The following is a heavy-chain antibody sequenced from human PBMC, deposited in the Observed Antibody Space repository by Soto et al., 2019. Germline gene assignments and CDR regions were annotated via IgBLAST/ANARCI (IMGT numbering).Heavy chain of an antibody. CDR1: GFTFSSYG. CDR3: AKGNGGITGTPLYYYYGMDV. J-gene: IGHJ6*02. D-gene: IGHD1-7*01. Sequence: PGGSLRLSCAASGFTFSSYGMHWVRQAPGKGLEWVAVISYDGGNKYYADSVKGRFTISRDNSKNTLYLQMNSLRAEDTAVYYCAKGNGGITGTPLYYYYGMDVWGQGTTVTVSS. CDR2: ISYDGGNK. V-gene: IGHV3-30*18.